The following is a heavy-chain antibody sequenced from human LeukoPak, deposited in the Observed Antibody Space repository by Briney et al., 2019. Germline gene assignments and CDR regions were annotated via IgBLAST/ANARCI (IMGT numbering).Heavy chain of an antibody. Sequence: ASVKVSCKASGYTFTGYYMHWVRQAPGQGLEWMGWINPNSGGTNYAQKFQGRVTITRNTSISTAYMELSSLRSEDTAVYYCAREVPYGSGSYYNPYYYYYYMDVWGKGTTVTVSS. CDR3: AREVPYGSGSYYNPYYYYYYMDV. D-gene: IGHD3-10*01. J-gene: IGHJ6*03. CDR2: INPNSGGT. CDR1: GYTFTGYY. V-gene: IGHV1-2*02.